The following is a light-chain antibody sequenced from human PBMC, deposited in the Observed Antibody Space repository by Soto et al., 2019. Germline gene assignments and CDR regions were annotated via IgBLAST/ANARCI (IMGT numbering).Light chain of an antibody. CDR3: QQYNTWPPYT. CDR1: QSVSSN. Sequence: DIVMTQSPGTLSVSPGEIATLSCRASQSVSSNLAWYQQKPGQAPRLLIYDASTRATGIPARFSGSVSGTAFTLSISSLQSEDFAVYFCQQYNTWPPYTFGQGTKLEI. J-gene: IGKJ2*01. V-gene: IGKV3-15*01. CDR2: DAS.